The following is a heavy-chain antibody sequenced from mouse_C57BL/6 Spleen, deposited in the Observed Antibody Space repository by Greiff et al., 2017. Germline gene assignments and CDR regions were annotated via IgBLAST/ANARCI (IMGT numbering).Heavy chain of an antibody. CDR2: ISDGGSYT. CDR3: ARAHYYGNYYYFDY. D-gene: IGHD2-1*01. CDR1: GFTFSSYA. J-gene: IGHJ2*01. Sequence: EVNVVESGGGLVKPGGSLKLSCAASGFTFSSYAMSWVRQTPEKRLEWVATISDGGSYTYYPDNVKGLFTISRDNAKNTLYMQMSHLKSEDTAMDYCARAHYYGNYYYFDYWGQGTTLTVSS. V-gene: IGHV5-4*03.